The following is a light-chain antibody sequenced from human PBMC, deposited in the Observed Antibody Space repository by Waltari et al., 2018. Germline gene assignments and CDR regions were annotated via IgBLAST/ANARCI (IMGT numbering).Light chain of an antibody. Sequence: DIVLTQSPGTLSLSPGERANLSCRASQSVRRAFAWYQQRPGQAPWFLIYDASNRTTGIPDRLSGSGCGRYFSLTNSRLEPEDCAVYYCQHYVRLPVAFGQGTKVEIK. CDR1: QSVRRA. CDR2: DAS. V-gene: IGKV3-20*01. CDR3: QHYVRLPVA. J-gene: IGKJ1*01.